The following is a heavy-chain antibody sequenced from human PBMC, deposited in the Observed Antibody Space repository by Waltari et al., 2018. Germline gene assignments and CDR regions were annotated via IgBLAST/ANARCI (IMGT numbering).Heavy chain of an antibody. CDR3: ARGDTYYYGSGSSTTDY. CDR1: GYTFTSYD. V-gene: IGHV1-8*02. D-gene: IGHD3-10*01. CDR2: MNPNSGNT. Sequence: QVQLVQSGAEVKKPGASAKVSCKASGYTFTSYDINWVRQATGQGLEWMGWMNPNSGNTGYAQKFQGRVTMTRNTSISTAYMELSSLRSEDTAVYYCARGDTYYYGSGSSTTDYWGQGTLVTVSS. J-gene: IGHJ4*02.